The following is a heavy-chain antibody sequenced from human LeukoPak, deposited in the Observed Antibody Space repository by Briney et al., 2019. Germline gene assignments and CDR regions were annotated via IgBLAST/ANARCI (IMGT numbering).Heavy chain of an antibody. D-gene: IGHD4-17*01. J-gene: IGHJ4*02. CDR2: MNPNSGNT. Sequence: VASVKVSCKVSGYTLTELSMHWVRQATGQGLEWMGWMNPNSGNTGYAQKFQGRVTMTRNTSISTAYMELSSLRSEDTAVYYCARVSGVTTGDYWGQGTLVTVSS. V-gene: IGHV1-8*01. CDR3: ARVSGVTTGDY. CDR1: GYTLTELS.